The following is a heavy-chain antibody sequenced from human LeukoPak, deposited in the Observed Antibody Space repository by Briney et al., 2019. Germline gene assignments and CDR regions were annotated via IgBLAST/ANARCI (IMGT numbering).Heavy chain of an antibody. D-gene: IGHD3-9*01. CDR2: INPNSGGT. CDR3: ARGSSTRYYDILTGFQKWFDP. CDR1: GYTFTGYY. Sequence: ASVKVSCKASGYTFTGYYMHWVRQAPGQGLEWMRWINPNSGGTNYAQKFQGRVTMTRDTSISTAYMELSSLRSDDTAVYYCARGSSTRYYDILTGFQKWFDPWGQGTLVTVSS. V-gene: IGHV1-2*02. J-gene: IGHJ5*02.